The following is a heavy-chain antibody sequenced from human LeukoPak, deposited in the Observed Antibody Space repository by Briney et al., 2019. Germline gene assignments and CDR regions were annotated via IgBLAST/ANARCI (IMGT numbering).Heavy chain of an antibody. J-gene: IGHJ4*02. D-gene: IGHD3-10*01. CDR3: VKALGGSGSY. Sequence: PGGSLRLPCAVSGFTLTRNYMTWVRQAPGKGPEWLSVLYPGGDPYYLDSVKGRFSISRDNPKNTLYLQMNSLSVEDTAIYYCVKALGGSGSYWGQGTSVIVSS. CDR1: GFTLTRNY. V-gene: IGHV3-66*02. CDR2: LYPGGDP.